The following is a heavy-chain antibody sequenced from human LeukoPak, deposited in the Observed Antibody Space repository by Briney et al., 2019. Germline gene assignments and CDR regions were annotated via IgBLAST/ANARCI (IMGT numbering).Heavy chain of an antibody. J-gene: IGHJ6*03. CDR2: IYYSGST. V-gene: IGHV4-39*01. CDR1: GGSISSSSYY. D-gene: IGHD3-9*01. Sequence: SETLSLTCTVSGGSISSSSYYWGWIRQPPGKGLEWFGSIYYSGSTYYNPSLKSRVTISVDTSKNQFSLKLSSVTAADTAVYYCARGYYDILTGYYYYMDVWGKGTTVTISS. CDR3: ARGYYDILTGYYYYMDV.